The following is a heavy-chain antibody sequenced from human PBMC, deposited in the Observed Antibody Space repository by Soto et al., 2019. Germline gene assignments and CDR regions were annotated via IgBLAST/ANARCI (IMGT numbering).Heavy chain of an antibody. CDR2: ISGSGGST. CDR3: AKNPQAYGGYGYYFDY. Sequence: GGSLRLSCAASGFTFSSYAMSWVRQAPGKGLEWVSAISGSGGSTYYADSVKGRFTISRDNSKNTLYLQMNSLRAEDTAVYYCAKNPQAYGGYGYYFDYWGQGTLVTVSS. CDR1: GFTFSSYA. V-gene: IGHV3-23*01. J-gene: IGHJ4*02. D-gene: IGHD5-12*01.